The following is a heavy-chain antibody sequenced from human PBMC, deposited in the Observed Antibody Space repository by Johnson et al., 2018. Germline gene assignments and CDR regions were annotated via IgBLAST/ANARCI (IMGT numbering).Heavy chain of an antibody. Sequence: VQLVQSGGGLVQPGGSLSLSCAASGFTFSSYAMNWVRQAPGKGLDWVSTISRSNSSTYYAASVKGRFTISRDNSKNILYLQMNSLRAEDTAIYYCAKNLKSGTYVRAEYFQHWGQGTLVTVSS. D-gene: IGHD1-26*01. J-gene: IGHJ1*01. CDR1: GFTFSSYA. CDR2: ISRSNSST. CDR3: AKNLKSGTYVRAEYFQH. V-gene: IGHV3-23*04.